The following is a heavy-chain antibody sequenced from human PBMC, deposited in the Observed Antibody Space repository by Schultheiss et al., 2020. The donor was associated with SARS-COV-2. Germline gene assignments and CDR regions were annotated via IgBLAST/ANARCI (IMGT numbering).Heavy chain of an antibody. V-gene: IGHV4-31*03. CDR3: ARDMLDQAFYYYYGMDV. CDR2: IYHSGST. D-gene: IGHD2-8*01. CDR1: GGSISSGGYY. Sequence: SETLSLTCTVSGGSISSGGYYWSWIRQHPGKGLEWIGYIYHSGSTYYNPSLKSRVTISVDTSKNQFSLKLSSVTAADTAVYYCARDMLDQAFYYYYGMDVWGQGTTVTVSS. J-gene: IGHJ6*02.